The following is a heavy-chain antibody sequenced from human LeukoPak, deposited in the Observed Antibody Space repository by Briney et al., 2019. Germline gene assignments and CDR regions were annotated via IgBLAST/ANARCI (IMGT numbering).Heavy chain of an antibody. CDR3: ARDSNRYSYGYYYYYYYMDV. J-gene: IGHJ6*03. Sequence: SQTLSLTCTVSGGSISSGNYYWSWIRQPAGKGLEWIGRIYTSGSTNYNPSLKSRVTISVDTSKNQFSLKLSSVTAADTAVYYCARDSNRYSYGYYYYYYYMDVWGKGTTVTVSS. V-gene: IGHV4-61*02. CDR2: IYTSGST. CDR1: GGSISSGNYY. D-gene: IGHD5-18*01.